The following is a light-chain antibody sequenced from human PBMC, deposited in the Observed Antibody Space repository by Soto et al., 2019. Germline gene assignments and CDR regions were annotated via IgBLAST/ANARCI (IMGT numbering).Light chain of an antibody. V-gene: IGKV3-20*01. CDR1: QSVSSSY. Sequence: EIVLTQSPGTLSLSPGERATLSCRASQSVSSSYLAWYQQKPGQAPRLLIYVASSRATGIPDRFSGSGSGTDFTLTIRRLEPEDFAVYYCQQYGSSLLTFGQGTRLEIK. CDR2: VAS. CDR3: QQYGSSLLT. J-gene: IGKJ5*01.